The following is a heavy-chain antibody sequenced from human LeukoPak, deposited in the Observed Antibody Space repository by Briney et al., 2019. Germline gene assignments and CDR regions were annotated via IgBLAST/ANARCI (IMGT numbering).Heavy chain of an antibody. D-gene: IGHD3-10*01. CDR3: AREYGSGSYYYDY. CDR1: GFTFSSYA. Sequence: PGGSLRLSCAASGFTFSSYAMTWVRQAPGKGLEWVSAVSGSGGSTYYADSVKGRFTISRDNSKNTLYLQMNSQRAEDTAVYYCAREYGSGSYYYDYWGQGTLVTVSS. J-gene: IGHJ4*02. V-gene: IGHV3-23*01. CDR2: VSGSGGST.